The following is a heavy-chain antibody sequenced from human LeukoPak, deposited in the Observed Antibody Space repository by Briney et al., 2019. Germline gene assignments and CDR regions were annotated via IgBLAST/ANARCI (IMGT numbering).Heavy chain of an antibody. V-gene: IGHV1-2*02. CDR3: ARDQSGSSGYSDY. J-gene: IGHJ4*02. D-gene: IGHD3-22*01. CDR2: INPNSGGT. Sequence: ASVKVSCKASGYSFTGYYMHWVRQAPGQRLEWMGWINPNSGGTNYAQKFQGRVTMTRDTSISTAYMDLSRLRSDDTAVYYCARDQSGSSGYSDYWGQGTLVTVSS. CDR1: GYSFTGYY.